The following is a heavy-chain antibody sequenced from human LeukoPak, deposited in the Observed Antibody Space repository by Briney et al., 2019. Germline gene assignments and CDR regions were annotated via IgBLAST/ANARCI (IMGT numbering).Heavy chain of an antibody. Sequence: PGGSLRPSCAASGFTFSSYGMHWVRQAPGKGLEWVAVISYDGSNKYYADSVKGRFTISRDNSKNTLYLQMNSLRAEDTAVYYCAKDTRATVMYYWGREPWSPSPQ. J-gene: IGHJ4*02. V-gene: IGHV3-30*18. CDR3: AKDTRATVMYY. D-gene: IGHD4-17*01. CDR2: ISYDGSNK. CDR1: GFTFSSYG.